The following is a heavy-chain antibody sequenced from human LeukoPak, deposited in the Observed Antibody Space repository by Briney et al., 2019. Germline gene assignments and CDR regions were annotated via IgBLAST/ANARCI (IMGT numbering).Heavy chain of an antibody. CDR1: GGSISSGDYY. D-gene: IGHD3-22*01. CDR2: MYYSGST. CDR3: ARPYYYDSRIDP. Sequence: SETLSLTCTVSGGSISSGDYYWRWIRQPPGKGLEWIGYMYYSGSTYYNPSLKSLVTISLDTSKNQFSLKLTPVTAADTAVYYCARPYYYDSRIDPWGQGTLVTVSS. V-gene: IGHV4-30-4*01. J-gene: IGHJ5*02.